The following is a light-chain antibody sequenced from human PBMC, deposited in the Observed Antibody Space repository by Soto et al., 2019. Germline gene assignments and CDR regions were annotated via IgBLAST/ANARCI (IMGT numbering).Light chain of an antibody. Sequence: QPVLTQSPSASASLGASVTLTCTLNNGHSSFAIAWHQQQPEKGPRYLMKLNNDGSLNKGDGIPDRFSASSSGAERYLTISNLQSDDEADYYCQTGGTAPLFGGGTKLTVL. CDR1: NGHSSFA. CDR2: LNNDGSL. CDR3: QTGGTAPL. J-gene: IGLJ2*01. V-gene: IGLV4-69*01.